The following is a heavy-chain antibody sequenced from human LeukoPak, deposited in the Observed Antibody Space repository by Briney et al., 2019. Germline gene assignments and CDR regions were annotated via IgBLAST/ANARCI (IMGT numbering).Heavy chain of an antibody. CDR2: IKQDGSEK. V-gene: IGHV3-7*01. D-gene: IGHD2-2*01. CDR3: ARDCSSTSRMPGDYYYYGMDV. CDR1: GFTFSSYW. J-gene: IGHJ6*02. Sequence: PGGSLRLSCAASGFTFSSYWMSWVRQAPGKGLEWVANIKQDGSEKYYVDSVKGRFTISRDNAKNSLYLQMNSLRAEDTAVYYCARDCSSTSRMPGDYYYYGMDVWGQGTTVTVSS.